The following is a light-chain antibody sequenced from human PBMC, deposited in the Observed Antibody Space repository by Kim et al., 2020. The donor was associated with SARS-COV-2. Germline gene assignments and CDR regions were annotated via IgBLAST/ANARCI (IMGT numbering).Light chain of an antibody. CDR2: AAS. V-gene: IGKV1-9*01. CDR3: QQVNSFPLVT. Sequence: SVWDRVAIPCRATRDIRGYFAWYQQKPGRGPKLLIYAASALPSGVPSRVSGRGSGTDFTLTISSLQPEDLATYFCQQVNSFPLVTFGQGTRLEIK. J-gene: IGKJ5*01. CDR1: RDIRGY.